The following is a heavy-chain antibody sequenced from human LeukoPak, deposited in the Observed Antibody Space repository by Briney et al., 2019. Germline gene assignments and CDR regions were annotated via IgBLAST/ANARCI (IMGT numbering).Heavy chain of an antibody. CDR1: GYTFTSYY. CDR3: AGHCSSTSCYTREAFDY. CDR2: INPNSGGT. V-gene: IGHV1-2*02. Sequence: ASVKVSCRASGYTFTSYYMHWVRQAPGQGLEWMGWINPNSGGTNYAQKFQGRVTMTRDTSISTAYMELSRLRSDDTAVYYCAGHCSSTSCYTREAFDYWGQGTLVTVSS. J-gene: IGHJ4*02. D-gene: IGHD2-2*02.